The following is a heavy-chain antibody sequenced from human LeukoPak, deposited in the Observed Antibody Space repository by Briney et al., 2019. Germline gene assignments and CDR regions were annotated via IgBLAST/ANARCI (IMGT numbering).Heavy chain of an antibody. CDR2: ISPRGSST. CDR3: ARGGRGSPRDAFDI. D-gene: IGHD1-26*01. CDR1: GYTFTSYA. J-gene: IGHJ3*02. Sequence: ASVKVSCKASGYTFTSYAMNWVRQAPGQGLEWMGIISPRGSSTTYAQRFQGRVTMTRDMSTTTVYMELSSLRSEDTAVYYCARGGRGSPRDAFDIWGQGTMVTVSS. V-gene: IGHV1-46*01.